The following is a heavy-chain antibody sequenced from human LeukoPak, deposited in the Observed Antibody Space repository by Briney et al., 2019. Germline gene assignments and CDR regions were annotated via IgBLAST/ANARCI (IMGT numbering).Heavy chain of an antibody. V-gene: IGHV3-74*01. CDR1: GFTFSNYW. D-gene: IGHD4-11*01. J-gene: IGHJ6*02. CDR3: ARDRDYSYYNGMDV. CDR2: INSDGGTT. Sequence: GGSLRLSCAASGFTFSNYWMNWVRQAPGKGLVWVSNINSDGGTTRYADSVKGRFTISRDNAKNTLYLQMNSLRGEDTAVYYCARDRDYSYYNGMDVWGQGTTVIVSS.